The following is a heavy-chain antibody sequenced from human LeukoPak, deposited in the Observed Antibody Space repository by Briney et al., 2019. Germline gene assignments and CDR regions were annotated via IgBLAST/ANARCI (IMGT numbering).Heavy chain of an antibody. V-gene: IGHV1-69*13. J-gene: IGHJ4*02. CDR2: IIPIFGTA. CDR1: GGTFSSYA. D-gene: IGHD3-22*01. CDR3: ARDPADYYDSSGYSQD. Sequence: GASVKVSCKASGGTFSSYAISWVRQAPGQGLEWMGGIIPIFGTANHAQKFQGRVTITADESTSTAYMELSSLRSEDTAVYYCARDPADYYDSSGYSQDWGQGTLVTVSS.